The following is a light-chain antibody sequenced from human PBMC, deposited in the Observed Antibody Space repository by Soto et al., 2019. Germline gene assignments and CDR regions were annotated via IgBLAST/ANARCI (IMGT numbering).Light chain of an antibody. CDR3: QQYGGSPLFT. CDR2: GTS. Sequence: EIVLTQSPCTLSLSPGERATLSCRASQGVTPAYFAWYQHKPGQAPRLLIYGTSNRATGIPDRFSGSGYGTDFTLTISRLEPEDFAVYSCQQYGGSPLFTFGPGTKVDFK. V-gene: IGKV3-20*01. J-gene: IGKJ3*01. CDR1: QGVTPAY.